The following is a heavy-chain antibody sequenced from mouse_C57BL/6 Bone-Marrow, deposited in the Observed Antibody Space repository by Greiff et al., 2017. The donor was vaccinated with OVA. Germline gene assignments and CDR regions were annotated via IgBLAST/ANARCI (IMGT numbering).Heavy chain of an antibody. Sequence: KLVESGPGLVKPSQSLFLTCSITGFPITSGYYWIWIRQSPGKPLEWMGYITHSGETFYNPSLQSPISITRETSKNQFFLQLNSVTTEDTAMYYCAGASTGTAMDYWGQGTSVTVSS. CDR2: ITHSGET. D-gene: IGHD4-1*02. J-gene: IGHJ4*01. V-gene: IGHV12-3*01. CDR3: AGASTGTAMDY. CDR1: GFPITSGYY.